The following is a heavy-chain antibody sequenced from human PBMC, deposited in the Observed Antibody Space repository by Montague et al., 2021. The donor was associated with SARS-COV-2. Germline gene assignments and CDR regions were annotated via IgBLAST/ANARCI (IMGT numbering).Heavy chain of an antibody. CDR1: GGFYSGYY. CDR2: IKHSGST. J-gene: IGHJ6*02. D-gene: IGHD5-12*01. CDR3: ARVDRYWLRIPYYNYGMDV. Sequence: SETLSLTCAVYGGFYSGYYWRSIRQPPRKGLEWSGEIKHSGSTNYNPXXXSGVTISVDTSKNQFSLKLSSVTAANTAVYYCARVDRYWLRIPYYNYGMDVWGQGATVTVSS. V-gene: IGHV4-34*01.